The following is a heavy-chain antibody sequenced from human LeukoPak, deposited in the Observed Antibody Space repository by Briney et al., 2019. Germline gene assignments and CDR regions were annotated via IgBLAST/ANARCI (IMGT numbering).Heavy chain of an antibody. J-gene: IGHJ6*02. D-gene: IGHD2-2*01. V-gene: IGHV1-24*01. Sequence: GASVKVSCKVSGYTLTEMSIHWVRQAPGGALEWMGGFDPEDGETVYAPKFQGRVTMTEDTSADTAYMELSSLRSEDTAVYYCTTCLNGAGQPVAIYYYGMDVWGQGTTATLSS. CDR1: GYTLTEMS. CDR3: TTCLNGAGQPVAIYYYGMDV. CDR2: FDPEDGET.